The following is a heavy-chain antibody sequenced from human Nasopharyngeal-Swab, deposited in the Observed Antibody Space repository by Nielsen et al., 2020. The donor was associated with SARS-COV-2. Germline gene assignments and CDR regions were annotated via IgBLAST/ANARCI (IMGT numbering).Heavy chain of an antibody. CDR3: ARAGIAAAGFGMDV. D-gene: IGHD6-13*01. V-gene: IGHV1-8*01. CDR2: MNPNSGNT. Sequence: ASVKVSCKASEYTFTSYDINWVRQATGQGLEWMGWMNPNSGNTGYAQKFQGRVTMTRNTSISTAYMELSSLRSEDTAVYYCARAGIAAAGFGMDVWGQGTTVTVSS. J-gene: IGHJ6*02. CDR1: EYTFTSYD.